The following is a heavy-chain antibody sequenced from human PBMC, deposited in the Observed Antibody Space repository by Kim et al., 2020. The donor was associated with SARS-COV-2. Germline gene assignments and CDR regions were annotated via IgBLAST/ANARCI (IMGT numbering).Heavy chain of an antibody. CDR3: TRGYGSETNY. V-gene: IGHV3-74*01. CDR2: RT. Sequence: RTGDADSVKGRFTISRDNAKNTLYLQMNSLRVEDTAVYYCTRGYGSETNYWGQGSLVIVST. J-gene: IGHJ4*02. D-gene: IGHD3-10*01.